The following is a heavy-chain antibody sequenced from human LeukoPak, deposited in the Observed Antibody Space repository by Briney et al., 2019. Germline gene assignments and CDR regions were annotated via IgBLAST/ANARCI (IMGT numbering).Heavy chain of an antibody. CDR3: ARDHRGKRSSSVDY. Sequence: GASVKVSCKASGYTFTGYYMHWVRQTPGQGLEWMGWINPNSGGTNYAQKFQGRVTMTRDTSISTAYMELSRLRSDDTAVYYCARDHRGKRSSSVDYWGQGTLVTVSS. D-gene: IGHD6-6*01. CDR1: GYTFTGYY. J-gene: IGHJ4*02. V-gene: IGHV1-2*02. CDR2: INPNSGGT.